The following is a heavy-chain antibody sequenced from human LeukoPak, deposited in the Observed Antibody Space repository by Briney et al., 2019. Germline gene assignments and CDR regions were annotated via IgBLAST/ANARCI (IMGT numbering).Heavy chain of an antibody. CDR2: IGGSGGST. J-gene: IGHJ4*02. CDR1: GFTFSSYA. Sequence: GGSLRLSCAASGFTFSSYAMSWVRQAPGKGLEWVSAIGGSGGSTYYAHSVRGRFTISRDNSKNTLYLQMNSLRAEDTAVYYCAKDTHSIAPSPQMDYWGQGTLVTVSS. D-gene: IGHD6-6*01. CDR3: AKDTHSIAPSPQMDY. V-gene: IGHV3-23*01.